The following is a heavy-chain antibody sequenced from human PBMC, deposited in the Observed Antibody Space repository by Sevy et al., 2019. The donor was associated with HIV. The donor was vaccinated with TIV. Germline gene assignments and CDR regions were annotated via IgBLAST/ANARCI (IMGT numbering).Heavy chain of an antibody. D-gene: IGHD3-22*01. CDR2: IGTAGDI. CDR1: GFTFSSYA. Sequence: GGSLRLSCAASGFTFSSYAMHWVRQTTGKDLEWVSAIGTAGDIYYPVCVKGRFTISRENAKNSLYLQMNSLRAGVTAVYYCARAHNSGYYDFDYRGQGTLVTVSS. CDR3: ARAHNSGYYDFDY. J-gene: IGHJ4*02. V-gene: IGHV3-13*01.